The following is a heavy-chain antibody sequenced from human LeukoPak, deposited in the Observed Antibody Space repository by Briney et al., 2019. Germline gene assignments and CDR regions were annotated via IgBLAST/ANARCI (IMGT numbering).Heavy chain of an antibody. V-gene: IGHV4-61*01. Sequence: SETLSLTCSVSGASLTRPTYYQWSWIRQPPGKGLELIGSLFSTGSATLNPSLKSRVTMSLDTSKSQFSLKLSSVTAEDSAVYYCAREGGAPGHTNEFDYWGQGILVTVSS. D-gene: IGHD1-1*01. CDR3: AREGGAPGHTNEFDY. CDR2: LFSTGSA. J-gene: IGHJ4*02. CDR1: GASLTRPTYY.